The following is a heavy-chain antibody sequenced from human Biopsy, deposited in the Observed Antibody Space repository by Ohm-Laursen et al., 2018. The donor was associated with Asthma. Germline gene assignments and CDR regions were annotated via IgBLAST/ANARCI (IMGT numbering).Heavy chain of an antibody. CDR1: GDILSSFG. CDR2: INPSGGST. D-gene: IGHD1-26*01. Sequence: SVKVSCNAHGDILSSFGIKWVRKAPGQGLEWMGIINPSGGSTSYAQKFQGRVTMTRDTSTSTVYMELSSLRSEDTAVYYCARAGALIVGATMGYWGQGTLVTVSS. CDR3: ARAGALIVGATMGY. J-gene: IGHJ4*02. V-gene: IGHV1-46*01.